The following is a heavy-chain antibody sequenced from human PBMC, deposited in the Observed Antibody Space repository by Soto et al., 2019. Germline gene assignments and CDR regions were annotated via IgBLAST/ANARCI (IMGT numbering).Heavy chain of an antibody. V-gene: IGHV3-30*18. CDR2: ISYDGSNK. CDR3: AKVGGDDSSGYYYFRY. D-gene: IGHD3-22*01. J-gene: IGHJ4*02. CDR1: GFTFSSYG. Sequence: PGGSLRLSCAASGFTFSSYGMHWVRQAPGKGLEWVAVISYDGSNKYYADSVKGRFIISRDNSKNTLYLQMNSLRAEDTAVYYCAKVGGDDSSGYYYFRYWGQGTLVTVSS.